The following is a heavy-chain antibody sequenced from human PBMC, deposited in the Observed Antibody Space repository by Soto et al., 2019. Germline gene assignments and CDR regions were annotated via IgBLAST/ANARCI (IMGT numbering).Heavy chain of an antibody. CDR1: GFTFSSYA. CDR3: TVLVPAARVY. D-gene: IGHD2-2*01. CDR2: ISYDGSNK. V-gene: IGHV3-30-3*01. J-gene: IGHJ4*02. Sequence: QVQLVESGGGVVQPGRSLRLSCAASGFTFSSYAMHWVGQAPGKGLEWVAVISYDGSNKYYADSVKGRFTISRDNSKNTLYLQMNSLRAEDTAVYYCTVLVPAARVYWGQGTLVTVSS.